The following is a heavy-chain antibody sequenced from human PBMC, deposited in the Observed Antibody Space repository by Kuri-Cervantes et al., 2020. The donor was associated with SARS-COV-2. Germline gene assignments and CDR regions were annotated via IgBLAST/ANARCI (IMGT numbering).Heavy chain of an antibody. D-gene: IGHD3-22*01. CDR2: IYYSGSA. J-gene: IGHJ4*02. CDR3: ARPDSSGYYFDY. V-gene: IGHV4-59*04. Sequence: GSLRLSCTVSNGSISSYYWSWIRQPPGGGLEWIGNIYYSGSAYYYPSLESRATISLDTSNNQFSLKLSSVTAADTAVYYCARPDSSGYYFDYWGQGTLVTVSS. CDR1: NGSISSYY.